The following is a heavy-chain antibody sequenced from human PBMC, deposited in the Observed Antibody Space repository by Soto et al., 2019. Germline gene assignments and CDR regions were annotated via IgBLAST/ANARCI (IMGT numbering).Heavy chain of an antibody. Sequence: ASVKVSCKASGYTFTGYAMHWVRQAPGQRLEWMGWINAGNGNTKYSQKFQGRVTITRDTSASTAYMELNSLRPDDTAVYYCAPGSVVRWELIGFDYWGQGSVVTVSS. CDR3: APGSVVRWELIGFDY. V-gene: IGHV1-3*01. CDR1: GYTFTGYA. D-gene: IGHD1-26*01. CDR2: INAGNGNT. J-gene: IGHJ4*02.